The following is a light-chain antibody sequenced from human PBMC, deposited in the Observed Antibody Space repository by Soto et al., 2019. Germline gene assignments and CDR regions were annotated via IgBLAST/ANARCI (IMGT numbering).Light chain of an antibody. Sequence: QSVLTQPASVSGSPGQSITISCTGTSSDVGGNKYVSWYQQYPGKVPKLLINKVTNRPSGVSYRFSGSKSGNTASLTIYALLAEDEADYFCDSSTSDSLYVFGTGTKVTVL. CDR1: SSDVGGNKY. V-gene: IGLV2-14*01. CDR3: DSSTSDSLYV. J-gene: IGLJ1*01. CDR2: KVT.